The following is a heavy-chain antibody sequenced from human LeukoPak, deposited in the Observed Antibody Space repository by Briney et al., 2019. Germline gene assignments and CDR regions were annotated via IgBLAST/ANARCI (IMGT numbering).Heavy chain of an antibody. CDR3: ARPRYYDSSGLYYFDY. CDR2: IYYSGST. Sequence: ASETLSLTCAVYGGSFSGYYWSWIRQPPGKGLEWIGSIYYSGSTYYNPSLKSRVTISVDTSKNQFSLKLSSVTAADTAVYYCARPRYYDSSGLYYFDYWGQGTLVTVSS. V-gene: IGHV4-34*01. CDR1: GGSFSGYY. J-gene: IGHJ4*02. D-gene: IGHD3-22*01.